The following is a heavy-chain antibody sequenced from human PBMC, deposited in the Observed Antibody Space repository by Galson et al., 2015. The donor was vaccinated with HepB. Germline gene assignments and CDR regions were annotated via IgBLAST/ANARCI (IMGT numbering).Heavy chain of an antibody. CDR2: IKSKRSGGTT. CDR1: GLTFSGGG. Sequence: SLRLSCAASGLTFSGGGMSWVRQAPGKGLEWVGHIKSKRSGGTTEYAAPVKGRFSISRDDSKATLFLQMSSLNHEDPAVYYCTSEKGVYRGGWYGSGYDLWGQGTLVTVSS. CDR3: TSEKGVYRGGWYGSGYDL. V-gene: IGHV3-15*01. J-gene: IGHJ5*02. D-gene: IGHD6-19*01.